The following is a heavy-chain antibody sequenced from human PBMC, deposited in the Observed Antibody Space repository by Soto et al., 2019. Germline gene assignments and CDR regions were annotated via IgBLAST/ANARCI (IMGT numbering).Heavy chain of an antibody. CDR2: IDPSDSYT. V-gene: IGHV5-10-1*01. J-gene: IGHJ6*02. CDR3: AIDRDYYDSSGYLPHSFYYYYGMDV. Sequence: GESLKISCKGSGYSFTSYWISWVCQMPGKGLEWMGRIDPSDSYTNYSPSFQGHVTISADKSISTAYLQWSSLKASDTAMYYCAIDRDYYDSSGYLPHSFYYYYGMDVWGQGTTVTVSS. CDR1: GYSFTSYW. D-gene: IGHD3-22*01.